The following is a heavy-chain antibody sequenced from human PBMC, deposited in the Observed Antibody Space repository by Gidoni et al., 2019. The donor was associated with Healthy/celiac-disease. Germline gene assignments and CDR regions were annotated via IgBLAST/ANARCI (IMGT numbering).Heavy chain of an antibody. D-gene: IGHD2-15*01. V-gene: IGHV4-39*01. J-gene: IGHJ4*02. CDR3: ARGGVVVVAAHSFDY. CDR2: IYYCGST. CDR1: GGSISSSSYY. Sequence: QLQLQESGPGLVKPSETLSLTCTVSGGSISSSSYYWGWIRQPPGKGLEWIGSIYYCGSTYYNPSLKSRVTISVDTSKNQFSLKLSSVTAADTAVYYCARGGVVVVAAHSFDYWGQGTLVTVSS.